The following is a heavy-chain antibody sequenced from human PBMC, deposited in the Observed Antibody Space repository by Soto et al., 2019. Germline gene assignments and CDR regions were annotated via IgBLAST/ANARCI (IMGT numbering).Heavy chain of an antibody. CDR2: FFYSGIT. CDR1: S. V-gene: IGHV4-30-2*01. J-gene: IGHJ4*02. Sequence: SCRWIQKPPGKGLEWMGSFFYSGITNYNPSLKTRVTISVDRSKNQFSLNLSSVTAADTALYFFARGSNRTGYYEGFDYRAQGTLLPVSS. CDR3: ARGSNRTGYYEGFDY. D-gene: IGHD3-22*01.